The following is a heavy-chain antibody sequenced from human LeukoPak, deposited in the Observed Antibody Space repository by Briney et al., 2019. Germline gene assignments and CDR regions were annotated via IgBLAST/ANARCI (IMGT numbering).Heavy chain of an antibody. CDR3: ARDQYSSGWYPFYYYYYYMDV. D-gene: IGHD6-19*01. Sequence: VASAKVSCKVSGYTLTELSMHWVRQAPGKGLEWMGGFDPEDGETIYAQKFQGRVTMTEDTSTGTAYMELNSLRAEDTAVYYCARDQYSSGWYPFYYYYYYMDVWGKGTTVTISS. CDR2: FDPEDGET. J-gene: IGHJ6*03. CDR1: GYTLTELS. V-gene: IGHV1-24*01.